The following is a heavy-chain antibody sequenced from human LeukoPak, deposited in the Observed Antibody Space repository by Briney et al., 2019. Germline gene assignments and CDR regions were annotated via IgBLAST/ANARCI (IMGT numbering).Heavy chain of an antibody. Sequence: GSLRLSCAASGFTFSSYSMGWVRQAPGKGLEWVSSISSDSSYISYADSLKGRFTISRDNAQNSLYLQMNNLTAEDTAVYYCANNYGSGTLRVDYWGQGTLVTVSS. J-gene: IGHJ4*02. D-gene: IGHD3-10*01. V-gene: IGHV3-21*01. CDR1: GFTFSSYS. CDR3: ANNYGSGTLRVDY. CDR2: ISSDSSYI.